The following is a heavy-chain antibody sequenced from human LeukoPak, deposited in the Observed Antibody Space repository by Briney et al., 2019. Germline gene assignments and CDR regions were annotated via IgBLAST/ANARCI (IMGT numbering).Heavy chain of an antibody. CDR3: ARDRSGVNDYFSNGMDV. Sequence: SETLSLTCAVYGGSFSGYYWSWIRQPPGKGLEWIGEINHSGSTNYNPSLKSRVTISVDTSKNQFSLQLSSVTPEDTAVYYCARDRSGVNDYFSNGMDVWGQGTTVTVSS. J-gene: IGHJ6*02. V-gene: IGHV4-34*01. CDR2: INHSGST. D-gene: IGHD3-10*01. CDR1: GGSFSGYY.